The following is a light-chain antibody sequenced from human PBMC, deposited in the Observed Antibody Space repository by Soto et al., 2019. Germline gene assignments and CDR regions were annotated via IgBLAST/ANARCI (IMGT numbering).Light chain of an antibody. CDR3: RQYYSYPFT. CDR1: QGISSY. J-gene: IGKJ3*01. CDR2: DAS. V-gene: IGKV1-8*01. Sequence: ASQGISSYFAGYQQQPPNAAQLLLYDASTLQSGVISGFSGSGSGTDFTLTISCLQSEDFATYYCRQYYSYPFTFGPGTKVDIK.